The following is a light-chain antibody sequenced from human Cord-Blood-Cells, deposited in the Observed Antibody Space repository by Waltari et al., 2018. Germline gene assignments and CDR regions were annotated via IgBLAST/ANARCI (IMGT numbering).Light chain of an antibody. V-gene: IGLV2-14*01. Sequence: QSALTQPASVSGSPGQSITISCTGTSSDVGGYNYVSWYHQHPGKAPKLMIYEVSNRPSGVSHRFSGSKSGNTASLTISGLQAEDEADYYCSSYTSSSTVFGGGTKLTVL. CDR2: EVS. CDR3: SSYTSSSTV. J-gene: IGLJ3*02. CDR1: SSDVGGYNY.